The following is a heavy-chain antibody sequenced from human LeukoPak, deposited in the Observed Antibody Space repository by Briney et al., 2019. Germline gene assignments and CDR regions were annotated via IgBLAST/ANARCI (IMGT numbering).Heavy chain of an antibody. CDR3: ARGGGYYHNWFDP. Sequence: SETLSLTCTVSGGSISSYYWSWIRQPPGKGLEWIGYIYYSGSTNYNPSLKSRVTISVDTSRHQFSLKLSSVTAADTAVYYCARGGGYYHNWFDPWGQGTLVTVSS. D-gene: IGHD1-26*01. CDR2: IYYSGST. CDR1: GGSISSYY. J-gene: IGHJ5*02. V-gene: IGHV4-59*01.